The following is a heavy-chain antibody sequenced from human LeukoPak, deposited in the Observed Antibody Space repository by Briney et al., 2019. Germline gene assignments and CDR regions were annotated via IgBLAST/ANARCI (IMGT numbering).Heavy chain of an antibody. J-gene: IGHJ4*02. CDR3: ARSEDIVVVPAASGFDY. Sequence: GGSLRLSCAASGFIFSNYAMNWVRQAPGKGLEWVSYISSSSSTIYYADSVKGRFTISRDNAKNSLYLQMNSLRDEDTAVYYCARSEDIVVVPAASGFDYWGQGTLVTVSS. CDR2: ISSSSSTI. CDR1: GFIFSNYA. V-gene: IGHV3-48*02. D-gene: IGHD2-2*01.